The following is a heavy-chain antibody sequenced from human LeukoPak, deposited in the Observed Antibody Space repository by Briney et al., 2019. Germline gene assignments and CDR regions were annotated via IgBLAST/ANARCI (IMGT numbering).Heavy chain of an antibody. CDR3: AKAASSSWPSYYYGMDV. J-gene: IGHJ6*02. CDR2: ITGSGGNT. V-gene: IGHV3-23*01. Sequence: PGGSLRLSCAASGFIFSSYSMSWVRQAPGKGPEWVSVITGSGGNTYYADSVKGRFTISKDNSKNTVYLQMSSLRVDDTAVYYCAKAASSSWPSYYYGMDVWGQGTTVTVSS. CDR1: GFIFSSYS. D-gene: IGHD6-13*01.